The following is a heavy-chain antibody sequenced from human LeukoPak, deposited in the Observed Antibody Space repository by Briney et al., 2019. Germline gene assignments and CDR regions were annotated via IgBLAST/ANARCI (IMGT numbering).Heavy chain of an antibody. CDR1: GFTFSDYY. CDR3: ARDGDAFDI. CDR2: IRNKPNSYTT. Sequence: GGSLRLSCAASGFTFSDYYMDWVRQAPGKRLEWVGRIRNKPNSYTTEYAASVKGRFTISRDDSKNTLYLQMGSLRAEDMAVYYCARDGDAFDIWGQGTMVTVSS. V-gene: IGHV3-72*01. J-gene: IGHJ3*02.